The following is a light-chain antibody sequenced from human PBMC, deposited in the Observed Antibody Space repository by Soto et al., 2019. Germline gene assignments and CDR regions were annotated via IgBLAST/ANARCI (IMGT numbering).Light chain of an antibody. CDR1: QSVSTN. CDR2: AVS. Sequence: EIMMTQSPGTLSASPGERATLSCRASQSVSTNLAWYQQKPGQAPRLLIYAVSTRATGIPARFSGSGSGREFTRTISSLQSEDFAVYYCQQYNKWPLTFGQGTKVEIK. CDR3: QQYNKWPLT. J-gene: IGKJ1*01. V-gene: IGKV3-15*01.